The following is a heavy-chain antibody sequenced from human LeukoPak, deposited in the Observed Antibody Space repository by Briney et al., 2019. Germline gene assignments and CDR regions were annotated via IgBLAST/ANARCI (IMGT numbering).Heavy chain of an antibody. V-gene: IGHV3-23*01. J-gene: IGHJ4*02. CDR1: GFTVSNNY. D-gene: IGHD2-8*01. CDR3: AKDTSIGRYCTNGVCSPFDY. CDR2: ISDSGGST. Sequence: GGSLRLSCAASGFTVSNNYMSWVRQAPGKGLEWFSAISDSGGSTYDADSVKGRFTISRDNSKNTLYLQMNSLRAEDTAVYYCAKDTSIGRYCTNGVCSPFDYWGQGTLVTVSS.